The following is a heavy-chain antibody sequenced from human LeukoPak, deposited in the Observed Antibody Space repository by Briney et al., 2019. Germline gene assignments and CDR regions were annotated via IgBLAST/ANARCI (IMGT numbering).Heavy chain of an antibody. CDR2: IYYSGNT. D-gene: IGHD3-3*01. J-gene: IGHJ4*02. CDR1: GGSIRSYY. Sequence: SETLSLTCTVSGGSIRSYYWNWIRQPPGKGLEWIGYIYYSGNTNYNPSLKSRVTISVDTSKNQFSLKLSSVTAADTAVYYCASRSSIWSGYQDTLYYFDSWGQGTLVTVSS. V-gene: IGHV4-59*01. CDR3: ASRSSIWSGYQDTLYYFDS.